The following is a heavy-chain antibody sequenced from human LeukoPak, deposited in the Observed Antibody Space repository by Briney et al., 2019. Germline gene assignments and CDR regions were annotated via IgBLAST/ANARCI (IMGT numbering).Heavy chain of an antibody. D-gene: IGHD3-22*01. CDR2: ISSSSSTI. Sequence: GGSLRLSCAASGFTFSSYSMNWVRQAPGKGLEWVSYISSSSSTIYYADSVKGRFTISRDNAKNSPYLQMNSLRAEDTAVYYCARGSPYYYDSSGYLDYWGQGTLVTVSS. CDR1: GFTFSSYS. J-gene: IGHJ4*02. CDR3: ARGSPYYYDSSGYLDY. V-gene: IGHV3-48*01.